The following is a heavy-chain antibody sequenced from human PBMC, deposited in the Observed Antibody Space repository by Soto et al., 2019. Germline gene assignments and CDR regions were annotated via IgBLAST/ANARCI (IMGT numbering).Heavy chain of an antibody. CDR3: ARCDGYAAL. Sequence: EVQLLESGGGLVKPGGSLRLSCAASGFTFSYYSMTWVRQTPEQGLEWVSGMSIGYAKTFYIDSVRGRFTFSRDSVKNTVDIQVNSLRAEDTALYYCARCDGYAALWGQGTRVTVSS. V-gene: IGHV3-23*01. CDR2: MSIGYAKT. D-gene: IGHD2-21*02. J-gene: IGHJ4*02. CDR1: GFTFSYYS.